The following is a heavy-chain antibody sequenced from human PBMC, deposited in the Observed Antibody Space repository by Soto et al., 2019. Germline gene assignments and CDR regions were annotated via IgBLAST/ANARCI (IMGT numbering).Heavy chain of an antibody. Sequence: QVQLVESGGGVVQPGRSLRLSCAASRFTFSSYAFHWVRQAPGKGLEWLALISNDGINKYYADSVKGRFTISRDNSKNTLYLQMNSLRAEDTAVYYCASSGYWGQGILVTVSS. CDR1: RFTFSSYA. J-gene: IGHJ4*02. CDR3: ASSGY. V-gene: IGHV3-30-3*01. CDR2: ISNDGINK. D-gene: IGHD6-25*01.